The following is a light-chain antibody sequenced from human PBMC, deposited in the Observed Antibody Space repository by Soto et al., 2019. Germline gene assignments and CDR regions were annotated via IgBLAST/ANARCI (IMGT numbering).Light chain of an antibody. CDR2: KVT. V-gene: IGLV2-14*01. CDR1: SCDVGAYNY. J-gene: IGLJ3*02. CDR3: SSYTTSSTWV. Sequence: QSVLTQPASVSGSPGQSITISCTGTSCDVGAYNYVSWYRQHPGKGPELIIYKVTDRPSGVSSRFSGSKSGNTASLTISGLQAEDEADYYCSSYTTSSTWVFGGGTKLTVL.